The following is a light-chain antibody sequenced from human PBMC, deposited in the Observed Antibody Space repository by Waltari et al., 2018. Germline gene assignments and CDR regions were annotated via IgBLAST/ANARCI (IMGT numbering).Light chain of an antibody. CDR1: SSDVGGYNY. CDR3: CSFAGSHTYVV. J-gene: IGLJ2*01. Sequence: QSALTQPRSVSGSPGQSVTISCTGTSSDVGGYNYVSWYQQHPGKAPKLMIYDVSKRPSGVPDRCSGSKSGNTASLTISGLQTEDEADYYCCSFAGSHTYVVFGGGTKLTVL. V-gene: IGLV2-11*01. CDR2: DVS.